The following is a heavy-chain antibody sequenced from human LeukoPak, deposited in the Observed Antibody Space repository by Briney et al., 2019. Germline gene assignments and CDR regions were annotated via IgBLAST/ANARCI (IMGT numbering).Heavy chain of an antibody. CDR2: IYHSGST. J-gene: IGHJ4*02. Sequence: SETLSLTCTVSGYSISSGYYWGWIRQPPGKGLEWIGSIYHSGSTYYNPSLKSRVTISVDTSKNQFSLKLSSVTAADTAVYYCARVGYSSSDYWGQGTLVTVSS. CDR1: GYSISSGYY. V-gene: IGHV4-38-2*02. CDR3: ARVGYSSSDY. D-gene: IGHD5-18*01.